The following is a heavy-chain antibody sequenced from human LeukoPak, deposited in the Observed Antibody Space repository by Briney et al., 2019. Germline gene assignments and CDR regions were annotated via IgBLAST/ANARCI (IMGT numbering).Heavy chain of an antibody. CDR1: GGSVSSGTYY. V-gene: IGHV4-61*02. CDR2: IYTSGST. J-gene: IGHJ3*02. CDR3: ARDSGSGWFYEAFDI. Sequence: SQTLSLTCTVSGGSVSSGTYYWSWIRQPAGKGLEWIVRIYTSGSTNYNPSLKSRITISIDTSKNQFSLKLSSVTAADTAVYYCARDSGSGWFYEAFDIWGQGTIVIVSS. D-gene: IGHD6-19*01.